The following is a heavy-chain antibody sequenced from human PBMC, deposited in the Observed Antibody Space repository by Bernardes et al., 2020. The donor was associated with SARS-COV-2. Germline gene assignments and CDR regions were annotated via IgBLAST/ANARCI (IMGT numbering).Heavy chain of an antibody. CDR2: ILYDGSNK. CDR1: GFTFSSYG. D-gene: IGHD3-22*01. J-gene: IGHJ6*02. CDR3: AKGLWDYYDSSGYFV. Sequence: GSLRLSCAASGFTFSSYGMHWVRQAPGKGLEWVAVILYDGSNKYYTDSVKGRFTISRDNSKNTLYLQMNSLRAEDTAVYYCAKGLWDYYDSSGYFVWGQGTTVTVSS. V-gene: IGHV3-30*18.